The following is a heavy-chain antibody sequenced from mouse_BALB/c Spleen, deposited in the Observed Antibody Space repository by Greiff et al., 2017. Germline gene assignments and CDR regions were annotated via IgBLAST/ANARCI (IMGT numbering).Heavy chain of an antibody. V-gene: IGHV1S26*01. CDR1: GYTFTSYT. CDR3: ARSPSYYGYGYYAMDY. CDR2: INPSSGYT. Sequence: QVQLQQSGDDLVKPGASVKLSCKASGYTFTSYTMHWVKQRPGQGLEWIGYINPSSGYTNYNQKFKDKATLTADKSSSTAYMQLSSLTSEDSAVYYCARSPSYYGYGYYAMDYWGQGTSVTVSS. D-gene: IGHD2-9*01. J-gene: IGHJ4*01.